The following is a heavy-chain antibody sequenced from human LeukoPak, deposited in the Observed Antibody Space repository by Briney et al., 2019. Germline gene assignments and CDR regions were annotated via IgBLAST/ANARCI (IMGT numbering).Heavy chain of an antibody. Sequence: ETLSLTCTVSGGSINDYYWSWIRQSPGKGLEWVSAITGNGDYTYYADSVKGRFTISRDNSKNTLYLQMNSLRAEDTAVYYCAKEYYYGSGSFLDYWGQGTLVTVSS. D-gene: IGHD3-10*01. CDR3: AKEYYYGSGSFLDY. J-gene: IGHJ4*02. V-gene: IGHV3-23*01. CDR1: GGSINDYY. CDR2: ITGNGDYT.